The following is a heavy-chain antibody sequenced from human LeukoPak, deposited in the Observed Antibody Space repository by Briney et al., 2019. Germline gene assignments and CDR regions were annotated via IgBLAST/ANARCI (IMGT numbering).Heavy chain of an antibody. D-gene: IGHD2-21*01. CDR1: GYSISSGYY. V-gene: IGHV4-38-2*02. CDR2: IYHSGST. Sequence: SETLSLTCTVSGYSISSGYYWGWIRQPPGKGLEWIGSIYHSGSTYYNPSLKSRVTMSIDTSKNHFSLKLSSVTAADTAVYYCARLDSHGSDDFWGQGILVTVSS. CDR3: ARLDSHGSDDF. J-gene: IGHJ4*02.